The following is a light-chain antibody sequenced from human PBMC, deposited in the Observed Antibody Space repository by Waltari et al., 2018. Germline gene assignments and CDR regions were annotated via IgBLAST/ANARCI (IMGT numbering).Light chain of an antibody. CDR2: AAS. V-gene: IGKV1-8*01. J-gene: IGKJ5*01. Sequence: ALRITQSPSSPSASTGDRVTITCRASQVISSYLAWYQQKPGKAPKLLVYAASTLQSGVPSRFSGSGSGTDFTLTISCLQSEDFATYYCQQYYSYPITFGQGTRLEIK. CDR3: QQYYSYPIT. CDR1: QVISSY.